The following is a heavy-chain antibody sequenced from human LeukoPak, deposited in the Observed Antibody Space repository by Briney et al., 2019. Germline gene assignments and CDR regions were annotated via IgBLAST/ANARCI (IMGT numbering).Heavy chain of an antibody. CDR2: ICPDGTGI. V-gene: IGHV3-74*01. J-gene: IGHJ4*02. CDR3: VRDFRSADY. CDR1: GFIFSFYC. Sequence: GGSLRLSCEASGFIFSFYCMHWVRQAPGKGRMWVSRICPDGTGISYADSVKARFTTSRDNAKNTVYLQMNSLREEDTAVYYCVRDFRSADYWGQGTLVTVSS.